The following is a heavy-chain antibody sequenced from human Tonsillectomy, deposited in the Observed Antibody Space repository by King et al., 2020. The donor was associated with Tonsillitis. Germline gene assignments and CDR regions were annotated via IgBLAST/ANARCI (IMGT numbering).Heavy chain of an antibody. CDR2: IRYDGSNK. D-gene: IGHD6-19*01. Sequence: VQLVESGGGVVQPGGSLRLSCAASGFTFSSYGMHWVRQAPGKGLEWVAFIRYDGSNKYYADSVKGRFTISRDNSKNTLYLQMNSLRAEDTAVYYCAKEQHSSGTHKHYYYYCGMDVWGQGTTVTVSS. CDR3: AKEQHSSGTHKHYYYYCGMDV. CDR1: GFTFSSYG. J-gene: IGHJ6*02. V-gene: IGHV3-30*02.